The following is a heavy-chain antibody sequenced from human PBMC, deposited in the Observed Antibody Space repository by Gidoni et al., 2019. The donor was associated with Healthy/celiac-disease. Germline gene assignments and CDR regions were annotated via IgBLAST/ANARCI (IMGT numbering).Heavy chain of an antibody. J-gene: IGHJ4*02. CDR2: IYYSGST. D-gene: IGHD6-13*01. CDR1: GGSISSYY. V-gene: IGHV4-59*01. CDR3: ARARIAAAGMDY. Sequence: QVQLQESGPGLVTPSETLSLTCTVSGGSISSYYWSWIRQPPGKGLEWIGYIYYSGSTNYNPSLKSRVTISVDTSKNQFSLKLSSVTDADTAVYYYARARIAAAGMDYWGQGTLVTVSS.